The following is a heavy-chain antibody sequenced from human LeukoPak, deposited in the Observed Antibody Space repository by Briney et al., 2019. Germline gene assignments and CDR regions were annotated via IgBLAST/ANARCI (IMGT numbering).Heavy chain of an antibody. CDR3: ARDLDWILFDY. D-gene: IGHD3-9*01. J-gene: IGHJ4*02. CDR1: GFTFSTYW. CDR2: IRPEGTTT. V-gene: IGHV3-74*03. Sequence: GGSLRLSCAASGFTFSTYWMHWVRQAPGKGLVWVARIRPEGTTTAYADSVKGRFTISRDNAKNALFLQMNSLSAEDTAVYYCARDLDWILFDYWGQGTLVTVSS.